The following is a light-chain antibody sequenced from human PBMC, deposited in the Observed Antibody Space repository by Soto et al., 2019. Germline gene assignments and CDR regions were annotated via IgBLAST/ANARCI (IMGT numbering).Light chain of an antibody. CDR2: EVN. J-gene: IGLJ1*01. Sequence: QSALTQPASVSGSPGQSITISCTGTSSDVGGYNYVSWYQQHPGKAPKLMIYEVNNRPSGVSNRFSGSKSGNTASLTISGLQAEDEADYYCSSYTSSSTRVFGTRTKVTAL. CDR3: SSYTSSSTRV. CDR1: SSDVGGYNY. V-gene: IGLV2-14*01.